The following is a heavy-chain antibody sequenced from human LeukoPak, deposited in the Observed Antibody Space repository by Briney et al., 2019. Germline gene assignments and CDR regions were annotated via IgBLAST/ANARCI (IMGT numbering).Heavy chain of an antibody. J-gene: IGHJ3*02. CDR2: INHSGST. V-gene: IGHV4-34*01. CDR1: GFTFSNYW. D-gene: IGHD2-2*01. Sequence: ETGGSLRLSCAASGFTFSNYWMSWVRQPPGKGLEWIGEINHSGSTNYNPSLKSRVTISVDTSKNQFSLKLSSVTAADTAVYYCARLRSTSCYRRSSGCLGAFDIWGQGTMVTVSS. CDR3: ARLRSTSCYRRSSGCLGAFDI.